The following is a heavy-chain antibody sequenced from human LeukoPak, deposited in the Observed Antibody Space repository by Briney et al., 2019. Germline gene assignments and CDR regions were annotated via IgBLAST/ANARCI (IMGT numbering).Heavy chain of an antibody. J-gene: IGHJ4*02. CDR2: IRGSGGST. CDR3: AKERDSRGYFDY. CDR1: GFTFSSYA. D-gene: IGHD3-22*01. V-gene: IGHV3-23*01. Sequence: PGGSLRLSCAASGFTFSSYAMSWVRQAPGKGLEWVSAIRGSGGSTYYADSVKGRFTISRHNSKNTLYLQMNSLRAEDTALYYCAKERDSRGYFDYWGQGTLVTASS.